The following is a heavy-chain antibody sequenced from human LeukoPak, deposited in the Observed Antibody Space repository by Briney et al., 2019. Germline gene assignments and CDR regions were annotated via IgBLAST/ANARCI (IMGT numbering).Heavy chain of an antibody. J-gene: IGHJ4*02. CDR1: GGSISSGGYY. V-gene: IGHV4-31*03. CDR2: IYYSGST. CDR3: ASTTHLYSSSWFDY. D-gene: IGHD6-13*01. Sequence: SETLSLTCTVSGGSISSGGYYWSWIRQHPGKGLEWIGYIYYSGSTYYNPSLKSRVTISVATSKNQFSLKLSSVTAADTAVYYCASTTHLYSSSWFDYWGQGTLVTVSS.